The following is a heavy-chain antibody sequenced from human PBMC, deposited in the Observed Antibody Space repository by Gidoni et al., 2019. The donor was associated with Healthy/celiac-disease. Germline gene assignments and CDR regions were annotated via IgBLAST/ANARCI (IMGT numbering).Heavy chain of an antibody. CDR1: GFTFDDYA. Sequence: EVQLVESGGGLVQPGRSLRLSCAASGFTFDDYAMHWVRQAPGKGLEWVSGISWNSGSIGYADSVKGRFTISRDNAKNSLYLQMNSLRAEDTALYYCARVAADAFDIWGQGTMVTVSS. CDR2: ISWNSGSI. V-gene: IGHV3-9*01. J-gene: IGHJ3*02. D-gene: IGHD2-15*01. CDR3: ARVAADAFDI.